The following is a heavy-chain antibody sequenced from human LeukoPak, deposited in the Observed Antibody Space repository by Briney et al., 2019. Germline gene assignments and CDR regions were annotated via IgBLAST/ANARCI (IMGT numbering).Heavy chain of an antibody. D-gene: IGHD6-19*01. Sequence: GGSLRLSCAASGFTFSDYYMSWIRQAPGKGLEWVSYISSSGSTIYYADSVKGRFTISRDNAKNPLYLQMNSLRAEDTAVYYCAGGHSSGPNWFDPWGQGTLVTVSS. J-gene: IGHJ5*02. CDR3: AGGHSSGPNWFDP. CDR1: GFTFSDYY. V-gene: IGHV3-11*01. CDR2: ISSSGSTI.